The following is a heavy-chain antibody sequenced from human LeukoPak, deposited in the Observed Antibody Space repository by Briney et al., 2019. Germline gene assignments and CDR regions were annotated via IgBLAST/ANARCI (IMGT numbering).Heavy chain of an antibody. CDR3: ARVDPTLGYCSGGSCHTFDY. V-gene: IGHV3-74*01. Sequence: GGSLRLSRAASGFTFCSYWMRWVRQAPGKGLMCVSGINSDGSSTSYAASVKGRFTISRDNAKNTLYLQMNSLRAEDTAVYYCARVDPTLGYCSGGSCHTFDYWGQGTLVTVSS. CDR1: GFTFCSYW. J-gene: IGHJ4*02. CDR2: INSDGSST. D-gene: IGHD2-15*01.